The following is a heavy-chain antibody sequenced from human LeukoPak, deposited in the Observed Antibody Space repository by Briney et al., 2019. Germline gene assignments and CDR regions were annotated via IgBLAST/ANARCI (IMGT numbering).Heavy chain of an antibody. CDR2: IYSGGST. J-gene: IGHJ4*02. CDR3: ARAPMVRANVVDY. Sequence: GGSLRLSCAASGFTVSSNYMSWVRQAPGKGLEWFSVIYSGGSTYYADSVKGRFTISRDNAKNTLYLQMNSLRAEDTAVYYCARAPMVRANVVDYWGQGTLVTVSS. CDR1: GFTVSSNY. V-gene: IGHV3-53*01. D-gene: IGHD4/OR15-4a*01.